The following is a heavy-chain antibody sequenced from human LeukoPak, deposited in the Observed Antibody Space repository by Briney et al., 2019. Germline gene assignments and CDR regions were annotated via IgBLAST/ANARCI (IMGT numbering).Heavy chain of an antibody. CDR3: ARGTLRDYNLPFDP. J-gene: IGHJ5*02. CDR2: IYTSGST. CDR1: GGSISSGSYY. V-gene: IGHV4-61*02. D-gene: IGHD4-11*01. Sequence: SETLSLTCTVSGGSISSGSYYWSWIRQPAGKGLEWIGRIYTSGSTNYNPSLKSRVTISVDTSKNQFSLKLSSVTAADTAVYYCARGTLRDYNLPFDPWGQGTLVTVSS.